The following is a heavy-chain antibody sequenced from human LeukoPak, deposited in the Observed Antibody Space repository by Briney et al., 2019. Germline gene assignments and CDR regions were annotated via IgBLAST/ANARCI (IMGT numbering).Heavy chain of an antibody. V-gene: IGHV4-4*02. CDR3: ARDKPAAGANYFDY. D-gene: IGHD6-13*01. J-gene: IGHJ4*02. CDR2: FYHSGST. Sequence: SGTLSLTCAVSGGSITSGNWWTWVRQPPGRGLEWIGEFYHSGSTNYNPSLKSRVTISVDKSKNQFSLNLSSVTAADTAVYYCARDKPAAGANYFDYWGQGTLVTVSS. CDR1: GGSITSGNW.